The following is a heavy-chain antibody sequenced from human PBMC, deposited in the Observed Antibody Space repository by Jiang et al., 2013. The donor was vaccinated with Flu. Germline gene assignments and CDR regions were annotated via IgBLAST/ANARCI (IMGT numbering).Heavy chain of an antibody. D-gene: IGHD2-2*01. CDR2: FDPEDGET. CDR1: GYTLTELS. J-gene: IGHJ5*02. Sequence: GAEVKKPGASVKVSCKVSGYTLTELSMHWVRQAPGKGLEWMGGFDPEDGETIYAQKFQGRVTMTEDTSTDTAYMELSSLRSEDTAVYYCATGHCSSTSCKNWFDPWGQGTLVTVSS. CDR3: ATGHCSSTSCKNWFDP. V-gene: IGHV1-24*01.